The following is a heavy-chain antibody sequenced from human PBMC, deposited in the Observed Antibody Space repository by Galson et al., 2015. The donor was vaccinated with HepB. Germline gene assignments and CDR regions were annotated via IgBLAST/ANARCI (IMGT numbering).Heavy chain of an antibody. CDR3: ARVFRSGAFDY. D-gene: IGHD4/OR15-4a*01. J-gene: IGHJ4*02. Sequence: SLRLSCAASGFTFSSYSMNWVRQAPGKGLEWVSYISSSSSTIYYADSVKGRFTISRDNAKNSLYLQMNSLRAEDTAVYYCARVFRSGAFDYWGQGTLVTVSS. CDR2: ISSSSSTI. V-gene: IGHV3-48*04. CDR1: GFTFSSYS.